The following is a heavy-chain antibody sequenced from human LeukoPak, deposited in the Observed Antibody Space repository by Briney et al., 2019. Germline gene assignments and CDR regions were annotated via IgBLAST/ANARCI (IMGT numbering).Heavy chain of an antibody. CDR2: ISSSSSYI. V-gene: IGHV3-21*01. D-gene: IGHD4-23*01. Sequence: GGSLRLSCAASGFTVSSYSMRWVRQAPGKGLEWVSSISSSSSYIYYAYSVEGRFTISRDNAKNSLFLQMNSLKDEDTAVYYCATTRLFDHGGNSVNSFDLWGRGTLVTVSS. CDR3: ATTRLFDHGGNSVNSFDL. J-gene: IGHJ2*01. CDR1: GFTVSSYS.